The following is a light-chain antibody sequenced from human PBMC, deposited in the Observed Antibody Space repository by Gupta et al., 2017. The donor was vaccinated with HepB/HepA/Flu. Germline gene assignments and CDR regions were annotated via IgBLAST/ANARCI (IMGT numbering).Light chain of an antibody. J-gene: IGKJ4*01. CDR3: RHEHSYPIT. Sequence: DIQMTPSPSSLSASVGDRVTITCRASQGINTSLAWFQQKPGKAPKSLIYGGSTLQSGVPLRFSGSGSGTDFTLTISSLQPEDSSTYYCRHEHSYPITFGGGTKVEIK. CDR2: GGS. V-gene: IGKV1-16*01. CDR1: QGINTS.